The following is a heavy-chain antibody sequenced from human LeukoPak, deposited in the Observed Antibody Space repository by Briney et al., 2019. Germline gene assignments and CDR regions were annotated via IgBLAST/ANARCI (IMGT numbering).Heavy chain of an antibody. D-gene: IGHD4-11*01. V-gene: IGHV1-18*01. Sequence: ASVKVSRKASGYTLSRYGISWVRQAPGQGLEWMGWISAYNGNTNYAQKLQGRVTMTTDTSTSTAYMELRSLRSDDTAVYYCARDPTTFDYWGQGTLVTVSS. CDR3: ARDPTTFDY. CDR1: GYTLSRYG. CDR2: ISAYNGNT. J-gene: IGHJ4*02.